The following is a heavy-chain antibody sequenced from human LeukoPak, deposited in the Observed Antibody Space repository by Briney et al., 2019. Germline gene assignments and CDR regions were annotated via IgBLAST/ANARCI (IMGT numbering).Heavy chain of an antibody. D-gene: IGHD3-10*01. J-gene: IGHJ4*02. Sequence: GGSLRLSCAASGFTFSSYWVHWVRQAPGKALVWVPRVNSDGRSTSYADSVKGRFTISRDNAQNTLYLQMSSLRAEDTAVYYCARETLWFGELYDYWGQGTLVTVSS. CDR1: GFTFSSYW. CDR3: ARETLWFGELYDY. V-gene: IGHV3-74*01. CDR2: VNSDGRST.